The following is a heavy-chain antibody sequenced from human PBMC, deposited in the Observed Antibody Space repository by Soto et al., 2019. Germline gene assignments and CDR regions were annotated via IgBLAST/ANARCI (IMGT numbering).Heavy chain of an antibody. CDR2: INHSGST. D-gene: IGHD3-16*02. Sequence: SETLSLTCAVYGGSFSGYYWSWILQPPWKGLEWIGEINHSGSTNYNPSLKSRVTISVDTSKNQFSLKLSSVTAADTAVYYCARSTSDYIWGSYRNWFDPWGQGTLVTVSS. V-gene: IGHV4-34*01. CDR1: GGSFSGYY. CDR3: ARSTSDYIWGSYRNWFDP. J-gene: IGHJ5*02.